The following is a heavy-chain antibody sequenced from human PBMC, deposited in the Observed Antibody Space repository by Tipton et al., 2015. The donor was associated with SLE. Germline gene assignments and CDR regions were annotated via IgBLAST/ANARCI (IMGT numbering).Heavy chain of an antibody. V-gene: IGHV3-21*01. CDR2: ISSTRRYI. CDR3: ASDGVRGGGRGYNWLDP. Sequence: GSLRLSCAASGFTFNFYSMNWVRQAPGKGLEWVSSISSTRRYIYYADSVKGRFTISRDSAENSLFLQMNSLRAEDTAVYYCASDGVRGGGRGYNWLDPWGQGTLVTASS. CDR1: GFTFNFYS. J-gene: IGHJ5*02. D-gene: IGHD3-10*02.